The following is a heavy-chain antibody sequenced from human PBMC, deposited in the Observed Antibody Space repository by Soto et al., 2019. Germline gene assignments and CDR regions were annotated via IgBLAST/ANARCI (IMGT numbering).Heavy chain of an antibody. D-gene: IGHD1-26*01. CDR1: GYTFTSYG. CDR2: ISAYNGNT. V-gene: IGHV1-18*01. Sequence: GASVKVSCKASGYTFTSYGISWVRQAPGQGLEWMGWISAYNGNTNYAQKLQGRVTMTTDTSTSTAYMELRSLRSDDTAVYYCARVEYSGSYYVPYYWGQGTLVTVSS. CDR3: ARVEYSGSYYVPYY. J-gene: IGHJ4*02.